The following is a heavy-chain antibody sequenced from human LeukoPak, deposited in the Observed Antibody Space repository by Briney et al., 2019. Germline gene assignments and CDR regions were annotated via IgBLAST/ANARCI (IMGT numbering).Heavy chain of an antibody. D-gene: IGHD3-10*01. Sequence: SETLSLTCRVSGGSISSRSNYWGRIRQPPGKGLVWIVSIYYSGSIYYNPSLKSLTTISGDTSKSQFSLKLASVNAADAAVYYCWRYVRDYYGSESYSFWYFDLWGRGTLVSVCS. CDR3: WRYVRDYYGSESYSFWYFDL. J-gene: IGHJ2*01. V-gene: IGHV4-39*01. CDR1: GGSISSRSNY. CDR2: IYYSGSI.